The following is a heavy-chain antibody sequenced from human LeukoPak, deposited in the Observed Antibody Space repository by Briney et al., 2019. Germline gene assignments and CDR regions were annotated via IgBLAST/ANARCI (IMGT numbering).Heavy chain of an antibody. Sequence: PGGSLRLSCAASGFTFSSYGMHWVRQAPGKGLEWVAVISYDGSNKYYADSVKGRFTISRDNSKNTLYLQMNSLRADDTAMYYCARDIDRYYGDYWGQGTLVTVSS. CDR2: ISYDGSNK. J-gene: IGHJ4*02. D-gene: IGHD2-21*01. V-gene: IGHV3-30*03. CDR1: GFTFSSYG. CDR3: ARDIDRYYGDY.